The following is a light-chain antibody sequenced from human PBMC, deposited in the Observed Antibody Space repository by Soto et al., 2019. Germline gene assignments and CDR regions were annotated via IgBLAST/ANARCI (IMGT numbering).Light chain of an antibody. V-gene: IGKV1-8*01. CDR1: QGISSY. Sequence: AIRMTQSPSSFSASTGDRVTITCRASQGISSYLAWYQQKPGKAPKLLIYAASTLQGGVPSRFSGSGSGTDFTLTISCLQSEDFATYYCQQYYSYPQYTFGQGTKLEIK. CDR3: QQYYSYPQYT. CDR2: AAS. J-gene: IGKJ2*01.